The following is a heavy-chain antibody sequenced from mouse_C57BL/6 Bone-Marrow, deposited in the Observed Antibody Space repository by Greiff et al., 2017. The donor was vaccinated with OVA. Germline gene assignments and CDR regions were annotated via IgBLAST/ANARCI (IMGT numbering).Heavy chain of an antibody. D-gene: IGHD2-3*01. J-gene: IGHJ3*01. CDR1: GYTFTDYE. Sequence: SGAELVRPGASVTLSCKASGYTFTDYEMHWVKQTPVHGLEWIGAIDPETGGTAYNQKFKGKAILTADKSSSTAYMELRSLTSEDSAVYYCARSFYDGYYPLAYWGQGTLVTVSA. CDR2: IDPETGGT. CDR3: ARSFYDGYYPLAY. V-gene: IGHV1-15*01.